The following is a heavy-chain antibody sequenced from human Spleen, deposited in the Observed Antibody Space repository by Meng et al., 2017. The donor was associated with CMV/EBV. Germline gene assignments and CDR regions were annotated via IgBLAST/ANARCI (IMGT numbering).Heavy chain of an antibody. J-gene: IGHJ4*02. V-gene: IGHV3-21*01. CDR3: ARGVMVRGVLHLCHFDH. CDR1: GFSFRSYS. CDR2: ISGSGSYI. Sequence: ESLKISCAASGFSFRSYSMNWVRQAPGKGLEWLSFISGSGSYIHSADSVKGRFTISRDNADNSLYLQMNSLRGEDTAVYYCARGVMVRGVLHLCHFDHWGQGTLVTVSS. D-gene: IGHD3-10*01.